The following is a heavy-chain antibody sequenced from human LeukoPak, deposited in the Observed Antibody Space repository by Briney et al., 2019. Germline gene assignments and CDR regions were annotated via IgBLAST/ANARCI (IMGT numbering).Heavy chain of an antibody. CDR3: ARGDSWFDP. Sequence: ASVKVSCKASGYTFTSYSIHWVRQAPGQGLEWMGIINPSGASAMYAQKFQGRVTMTRDMSTATVYLDLSSLRFDDTAVYYCARGDSWFDPWGQGTLVTVSS. CDR2: INPSGASA. J-gene: IGHJ5*02. CDR1: GYTFTSYS. V-gene: IGHV1-46*01.